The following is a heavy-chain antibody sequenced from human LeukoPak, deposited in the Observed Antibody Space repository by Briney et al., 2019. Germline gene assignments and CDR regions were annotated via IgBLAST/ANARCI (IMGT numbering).Heavy chain of an antibody. Sequence: GGSLRLSCAASGFTFRSYSMNWVRQAPGKGLEWVSSISSSSSYIYYADSVKGRFTISRDNAKNSLYLQMNSLRAEDTAVYYCAREGVGSMIVVVITGPLSDYYGMDVWGQGTTVTVSS. CDR3: AREGVGSMIVVVITGPLSDYYGMDV. D-gene: IGHD3-22*01. CDR1: GFTFRSYS. V-gene: IGHV3-21*01. CDR2: ISSSSSYI. J-gene: IGHJ6*02.